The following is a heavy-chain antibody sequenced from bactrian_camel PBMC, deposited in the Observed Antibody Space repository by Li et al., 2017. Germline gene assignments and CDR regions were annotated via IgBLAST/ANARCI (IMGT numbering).Heavy chain of an antibody. CDR2: IYTEIGST. J-gene: IGHJ4*01. Sequence: HVQLVESGGGSVQTGGSLRLSCTASGLILGEVGVGWCRQTPDKEREAVAHIYTEIGSTLVADSVRGRFTISRDNAKNMVYLQMRNLKPEDSALYICAADIRVGPWRTAACDYNYFGQETQVTVS. CDR3: AADIRVGPWRTAACDYNY. D-gene: IGHD8*01. V-gene: IGHV3S63*01. CDR1: GLILGEVG.